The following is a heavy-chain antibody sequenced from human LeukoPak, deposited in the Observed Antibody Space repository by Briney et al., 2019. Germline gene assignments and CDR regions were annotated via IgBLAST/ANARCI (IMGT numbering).Heavy chain of an antibody. CDR2: ISPYNDNT. CDR1: GYTFTSYG. Sequence: GASVKVSCKASGYTFTSYGIIWVRQAPGQGLEWMGWISPYNDNTNYAQKLQGRVTMTTDTSTSTAYMELRSLRSDDTAVYYCARDITTIFGVVIMGYYFDYWGQGTLVTVSS. D-gene: IGHD3-3*01. CDR3: ARDITTIFGVVIMGYYFDY. V-gene: IGHV1-18*01. J-gene: IGHJ4*02.